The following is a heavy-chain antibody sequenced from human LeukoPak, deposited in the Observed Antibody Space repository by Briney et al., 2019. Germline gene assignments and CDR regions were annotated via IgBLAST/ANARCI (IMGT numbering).Heavy chain of an antibody. Sequence: ASVKVSCKASGYTFTGYYMHWVRQAPGQGLEWMGWINPNSGGTKYAQKFQGRVTMTRDTSISTAYMELSRLRSDDTAVYYCARDVDPLGLVVVVPAGSNDWFDPWGQGTLVTVSS. CDR3: ARDVDPLGLVVVVPAGSNDWFDP. CDR2: INPNSGGT. V-gene: IGHV1-2*02. CDR1: GYTFTGYY. J-gene: IGHJ5*02. D-gene: IGHD2-2*01.